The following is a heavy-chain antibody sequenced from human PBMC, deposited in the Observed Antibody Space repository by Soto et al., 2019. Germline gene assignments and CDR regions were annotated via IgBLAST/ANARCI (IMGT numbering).Heavy chain of an antibody. Sequence: QVQLVQSGAEVKKPGSSVKVSCKASGGTFSSYTISWVRQAPGQGLEWMGRIIPILGIANYAQKFQGRVTITADKSTSAAYMELSSLRSEDTAVYYCARDAPRYCSGGSCRNWFDPWGQGTLVTVSS. CDR3: ARDAPRYCSGGSCRNWFDP. CDR1: GGTFSSYT. CDR2: IIPILGIA. J-gene: IGHJ5*02. D-gene: IGHD2-15*01. V-gene: IGHV1-69*08.